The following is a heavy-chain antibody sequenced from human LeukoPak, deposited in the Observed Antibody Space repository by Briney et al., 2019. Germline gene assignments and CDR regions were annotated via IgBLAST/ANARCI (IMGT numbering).Heavy chain of an antibody. J-gene: IGHJ5*02. CDR1: GFTFNNAW. D-gene: IGHD2-15*01. Sequence: TGGSLRLSCAASGFTFNNAWMSWVRQAPGKGLEWVGRIKSKTDDGTTDYAAPVKGRFTISRDDSKNTLYLQMNSLRAEDTAVYSCARGADGVSSNSRGWFDPWGQGTLVIVSS. CDR3: ARGADGVSSNSRGWFDP. V-gene: IGHV3-15*01. CDR2: IKSKTDDGTT.